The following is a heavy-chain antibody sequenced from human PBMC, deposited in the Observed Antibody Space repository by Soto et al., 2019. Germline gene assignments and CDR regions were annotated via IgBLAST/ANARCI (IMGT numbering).Heavy chain of an antibody. V-gene: IGHV4-30-4*01. CDR2: IYYSGST. Sequence: SETLSLTCTVSGGSISSGDYYWSWIRQPPGKGLEWIGYIYYSGSTYYNPSLKSRVTISVDTSKNQFSLKLSSVTAADTAVYYCAREGGSSWYPGYYYYYYGMDVWGQGTTVTVSS. D-gene: IGHD6-13*01. J-gene: IGHJ6*02. CDR1: GGSISSGDYY. CDR3: AREGGSSWYPGYYYYYYGMDV.